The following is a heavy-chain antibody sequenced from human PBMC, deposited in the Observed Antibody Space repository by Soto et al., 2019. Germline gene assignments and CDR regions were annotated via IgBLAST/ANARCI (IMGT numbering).Heavy chain of an antibody. J-gene: IGHJ1*01. CDR3: AKGRSVVVVAATTTFYPEYFQH. V-gene: IGHV3-15*07. CDR1: GFTFSNAW. CDR2: IKSKTDGGTT. D-gene: IGHD2-15*01. Sequence: GGSLRLSCAASGFTFSNAWMNWVRQAPGKGLEWVGRIKSKTDGGTTDYAAPVKGRFTISRDDSKNTLYLQMNSLRAEDTAVYYCAKGRSVVVVAATTTFYPEYFQHWGQGTLVTVSS.